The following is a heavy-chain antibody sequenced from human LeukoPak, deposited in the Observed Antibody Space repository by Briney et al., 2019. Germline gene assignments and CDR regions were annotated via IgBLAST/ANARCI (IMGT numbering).Heavy chain of an antibody. J-gene: IGHJ5*02. CDR2: IHYDGTNQ. V-gene: IGHV3-30*02. CDR1: GFTFSSYG. CDR3: VNSGFDP. Sequence: GGSLRLSCAASGFTFSSYGMHWVRQAPGKGLEWVAFIHYDGTNQYYADSVKGRFTISRDNFKNTLYLQMNSLRVEDTALYYCVNSGFDPWGQGTLVTVSS. D-gene: IGHD3-10*01.